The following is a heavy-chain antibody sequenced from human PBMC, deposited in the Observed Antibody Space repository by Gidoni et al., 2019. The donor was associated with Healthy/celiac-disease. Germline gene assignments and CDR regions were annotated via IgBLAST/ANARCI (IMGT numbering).Heavy chain of an antibody. V-gene: IGHV3-74*01. D-gene: IGHD3-10*01. CDR3: ARAGSGSYPWCNDYYYYMDV. CDR1: GFTFSSYW. Sequence: EVQLVESGGGLVQTGGSLRLSCAASGFTFSSYWMHWVRQAPGKGLVWVSRINSDGSSTSYADSVKGRFTISRDNAKNTLYLQMNSLRAEDTAVYYCARAGSGSYPWCNDYYYYMDVWGKGTTVTVSS. CDR2: INSDGSST. J-gene: IGHJ6*03.